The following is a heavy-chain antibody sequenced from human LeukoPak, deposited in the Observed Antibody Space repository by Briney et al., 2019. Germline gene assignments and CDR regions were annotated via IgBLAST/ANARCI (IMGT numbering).Heavy chain of an antibody. CDR2: VRSKAYGGTT. CDR3: TTPTYYYDSSGYYPDY. Sequence: GGSLRLSCTASGFTFGDYAMSWVRQAPGKGLEWVGFVRSKAYGGTTEYAASVKGRFTISRDDSKSIAYLQMNSLKTEDTAVYYCTTPTYYYDSSGYYPDYWGQGTLVTVSS. J-gene: IGHJ4*02. V-gene: IGHV3-49*04. D-gene: IGHD3-22*01. CDR1: GFTFGDYA.